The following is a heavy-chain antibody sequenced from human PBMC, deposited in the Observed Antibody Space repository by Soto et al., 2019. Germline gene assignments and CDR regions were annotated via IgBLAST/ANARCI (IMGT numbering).Heavy chain of an antibody. V-gene: IGHV4-59*01. CDR3: ARSLFGGDLPNWFDP. J-gene: IGHJ5*02. CDR1: GGSISSYY. Sequence: QVQLQESGPGLVKPSETLSLTCTVSGGSISSYYWSWIRQPPGKGLEWIGYIYYSGSTNYNPSLKSRVTISVDTSKNQFSLKLSSVTAADTAVYYCARSLFGGDLPNWFDPWGQGTLVTVSS. CDR2: IYYSGST. D-gene: IGHD4-17*01.